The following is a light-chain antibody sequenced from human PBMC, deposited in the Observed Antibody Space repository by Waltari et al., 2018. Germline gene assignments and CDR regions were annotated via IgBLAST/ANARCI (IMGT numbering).Light chain of an antibody. Sequence: DIVMPQSPATLSVSTGERASLSCRASQNVFGDLAWYPMTIGRAPRLLIFGVSTRATGVPARFSGSGSGTEFTLTISSLQSEDSAVYYCQQYTSWPRTFGQGTKLEI. CDR2: GVS. CDR3: QQYTSWPRT. CDR1: QNVFGD. J-gene: IGKJ2*01. V-gene: IGKV3-15*01.